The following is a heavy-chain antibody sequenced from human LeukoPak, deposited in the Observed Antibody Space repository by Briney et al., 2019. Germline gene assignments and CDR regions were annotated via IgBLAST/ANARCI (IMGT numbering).Heavy chain of an antibody. J-gene: IGHJ4*02. CDR1: GFTFSSYA. CDR2: ISGSGGST. Sequence: GGSLRLSCAASGFTFSSYAMSWVRQAPGKGLEWVSAISGSGGSTYYADSVKGRFTISRDNSKNTLYLQMNSLRAEDTAVYYCAKVLGPTRGECYFDYWGQGTLVTVSS. CDR3: AKVLGPTRGECYFDY. D-gene: IGHD3-16*01. V-gene: IGHV3-23*01.